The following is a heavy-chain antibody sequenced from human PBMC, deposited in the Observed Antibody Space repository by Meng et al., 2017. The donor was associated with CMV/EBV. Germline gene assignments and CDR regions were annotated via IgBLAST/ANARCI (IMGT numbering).Heavy chain of an antibody. V-gene: IGHV1-69*01. CDR3: AREKIISRFAYFHH. Sequence: QVQLVQSGAEVKKPGSSVKVSCKASGGPFSSYAISWVRQAPGQGLEWMGGITPLFGTSTYAEKFQGRVMITADESTSTAYMELSSLKSDDTAVYYCAREKIISRFAYFHHWGQGTLVTVSS. J-gene: IGHJ1*01. D-gene: IGHD3-10*01. CDR1: GGPFSSYA. CDR2: ITPLFGTS.